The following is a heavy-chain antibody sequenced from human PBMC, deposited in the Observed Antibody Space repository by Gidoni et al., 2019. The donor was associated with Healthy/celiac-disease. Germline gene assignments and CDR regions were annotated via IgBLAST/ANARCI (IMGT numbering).Heavy chain of an antibody. CDR2: IWYDGSNK. J-gene: IGHJ1*01. D-gene: IGHD5-18*01. CDR1: GFTFRSYG. CDR3: ARVDTAMGTEYFQH. V-gene: IGHV3-33*01. Sequence: QVQLVESGGGVVQPGRSLRLSCAASGFTFRSYGRHWVRQAPGKGLEWVAGIWYDGSNKYYADSVKGRFTISRDNSKNTRYLQMNSLRAEDTAVYYCARVDTAMGTEYFQHWGQGTLVTVSS.